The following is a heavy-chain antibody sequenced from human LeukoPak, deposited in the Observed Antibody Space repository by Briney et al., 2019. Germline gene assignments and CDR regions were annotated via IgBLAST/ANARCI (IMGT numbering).Heavy chain of an antibody. CDR3: ARLGMIVTKFDY. D-gene: IGHD3-22*01. Sequence: SETLSLTCAVYGGSFSGYYWSWIRQPPGKGLEWIGEINHSGSTNYNPSLKSRVTISVDTSKNQFSLKLSSVTAADTAVYYCARLGMIVTKFDYWGQGTLVTVSS. V-gene: IGHV4-34*01. J-gene: IGHJ4*02. CDR2: INHSGST. CDR1: GGSFSGYY.